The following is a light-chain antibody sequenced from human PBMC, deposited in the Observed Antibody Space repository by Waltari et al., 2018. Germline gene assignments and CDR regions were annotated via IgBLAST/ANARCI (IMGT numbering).Light chain of an antibody. CDR2: GTS. V-gene: IGKV3-20*01. J-gene: IGKJ4*01. CDR1: QSVTRIP. CDR3: QQYDGEVIT. Sequence: ASQSVTRIPLTWYQPKLGPAPRLLIYGTSSRATGIPDRFSGSGSGTDFTLTISRLEPEDFAVYYCQQYDGEVITFGGGTKVEI.